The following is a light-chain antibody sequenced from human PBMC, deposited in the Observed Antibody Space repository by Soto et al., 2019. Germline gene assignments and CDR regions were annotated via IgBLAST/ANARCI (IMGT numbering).Light chain of an antibody. CDR2: GVS. CDR3: QQYDHWYT. V-gene: IGKV3-15*01. J-gene: IGKJ2*01. Sequence: EIVMTQSPASLSVSPGERVTLSCRASQSVSSNLAWYQQKPGQAPRLLVYGVSIRASGIPARFSGSGSGTEFTLIISSLQSEDSAVYYCQQYDHWYTFGQGTKLEI. CDR1: QSVSSN.